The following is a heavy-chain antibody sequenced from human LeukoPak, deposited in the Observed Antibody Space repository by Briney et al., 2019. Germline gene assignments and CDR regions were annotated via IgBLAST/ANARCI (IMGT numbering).Heavy chain of an antibody. CDR3: AREGIYYYDSSGYPYYFDY. CDR2: IIPIFGTA. V-gene: IGHV1-69*13. J-gene: IGHJ4*02. D-gene: IGHD3-22*01. CDR1: GGTFSSYA. Sequence: SVKVPCKASGGTFSSYAISWVRQAPGQGLEWMGGIIPIFGTANYAQKFQGRVTITADESTSTAYMELSSLRSEDTAVYYCAREGIYYYDSSGYPYYFDYWGQGTLVTVSS.